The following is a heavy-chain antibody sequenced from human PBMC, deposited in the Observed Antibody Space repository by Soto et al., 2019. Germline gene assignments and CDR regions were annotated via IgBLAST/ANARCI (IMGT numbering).Heavy chain of an antibody. CDR1: GGSISDSDW. J-gene: IGHJ5*02. CDR3: ARDATFDSGGDYYVSWFDL. CDR2: IFHSGST. V-gene: IGHV4-4*02. D-gene: IGHD3-22*01. Sequence: PSETLSLTCVVSGGSISDSDWWSWVRQPPGKGLEWIGEIFHSGSTNYNPSLKSRVTMSVDKSKNQFSLKLNSVTAADTAVYFCARDATFDSGGDYYVSWFDLWGQGTPVTVSS.